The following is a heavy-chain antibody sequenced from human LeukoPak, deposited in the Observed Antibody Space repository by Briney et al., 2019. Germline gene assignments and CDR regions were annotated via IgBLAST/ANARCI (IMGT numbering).Heavy chain of an antibody. CDR3: ARGFMANLEWLLSA. D-gene: IGHD3-3*01. Sequence: ASVKVSCKASGYTFTSYGISWVRQAPGQGLEWMGWISAYNGDTDYAQKLQGRVTMTTDTSTSTAYMELRSLGSDDTAVYYCARGFMANLEWLLSAWGQGTLVTVSS. CDR1: GYTFTSYG. V-gene: IGHV1-18*01. CDR2: ISAYNGDT. J-gene: IGHJ5*02.